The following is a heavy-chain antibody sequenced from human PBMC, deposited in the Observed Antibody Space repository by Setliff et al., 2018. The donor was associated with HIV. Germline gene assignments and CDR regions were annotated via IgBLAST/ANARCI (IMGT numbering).Heavy chain of an antibody. Sequence: ASVKVSCKASGYTFTSYGINWVRQAPGQGLEWMGRINPIFGTPNYAQKLKGRLTITADESTSTVYMELSSLRSEDTAVYYCARDSRDIVVVIAPEPEPYYYYGMDVWGEGTTVTVSS. CDR3: ARDSRDIVVVIAPEPEPYYYYGMDV. J-gene: IGHJ6*04. CDR1: GYTFTSYG. CDR2: INPIFGTP. V-gene: IGHV1-69*13. D-gene: IGHD2-15*01.